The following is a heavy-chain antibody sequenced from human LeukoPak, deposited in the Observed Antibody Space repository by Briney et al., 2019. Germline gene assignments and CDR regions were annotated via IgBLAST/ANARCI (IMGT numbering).Heavy chain of an antibody. D-gene: IGHD1-26*01. CDR2: IYFTGST. V-gene: IGHV4-59*01. CDR3: ARLRWQLVGPYFDY. CDR1: AGSIDGYY. Sequence: SEALSLTCSFSAGSIDGYYWSWIRQPPGKGLEWIGHIYFTGSTDYNPSLKSRVIISVDTSTKQFSLNLRSVTAADTAFYYCARLRWQLVGPYFDYWGQGALVTVSS. J-gene: IGHJ4*02.